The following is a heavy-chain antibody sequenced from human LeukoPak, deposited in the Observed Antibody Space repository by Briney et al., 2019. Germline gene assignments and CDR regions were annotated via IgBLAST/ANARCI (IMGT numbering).Heavy chain of an antibody. Sequence: GGSLRLSCAASGFTFSTYSMNWVRQAPGKGLEWVSSISSSSSYTYYADSAKGRFTISRDNAKNSLYLQMNSLRAEDTAVYYCAREVFSVGVVLDYWGQGTLVTVSS. CDR2: ISSSSSYT. CDR3: AREVFSVGVVLDY. V-gene: IGHV3-21*01. D-gene: IGHD3-3*01. CDR1: GFTFSTYS. J-gene: IGHJ4*02.